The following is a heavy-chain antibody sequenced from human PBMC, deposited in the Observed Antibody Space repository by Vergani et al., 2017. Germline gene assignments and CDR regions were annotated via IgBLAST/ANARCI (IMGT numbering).Heavy chain of an antibody. CDR3: ARTNGQRHIVVVTATALFDY. Sequence: QVQLQQWGAGLLKPSETLSLTCAVYGGSFSGYYWSWIRQPPGKGLEWIGEINHSGSTNYNPSLKSLVTISVDTSKNQFSLKLSSVTAADTAVYYCARTNGQRHIVVVTATALFDYWGQGTLVTVSS. D-gene: IGHD2-21*02. CDR2: INHSGST. V-gene: IGHV4-34*01. J-gene: IGHJ4*02. CDR1: GGSFSGYY.